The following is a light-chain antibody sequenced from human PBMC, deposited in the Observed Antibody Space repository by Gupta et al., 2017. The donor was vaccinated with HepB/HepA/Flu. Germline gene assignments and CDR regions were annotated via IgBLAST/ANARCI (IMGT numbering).Light chain of an antibody. V-gene: IGLV3-21*03. CDR2: DDS. Sequence: SYVLTLPPSASAAPVKAARINGGGNNIGSKSVHWYQQKPGQAPVLVVYDDSDRPSGIPERFSGSNSGNTATLTISRVEAGDEADYYCQVWDSSSDHPVVFGGGTKLTVL. CDR1: NIGSKS. CDR3: QVWDSSSDHPVV. J-gene: IGLJ2*01.